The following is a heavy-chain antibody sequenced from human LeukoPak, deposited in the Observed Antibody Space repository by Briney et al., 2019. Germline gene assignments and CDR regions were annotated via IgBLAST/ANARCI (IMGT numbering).Heavy chain of an antibody. CDR3: GRSLGGSSAVDY. CDR1: GFNFSSYG. D-gene: IGHD2-2*01. Sequence: PGGSMRLSCAASGFNFSSYGMHWIRQAPGKGLEWVSRINSDGSITTYADSVKGRFTISRDNAKNTLYLEVNSLRAEDTAVSYCGRSLGGSSAVDYWGQGTLVTVSS. V-gene: IGHV3-74*01. CDR2: INSDGSIT. J-gene: IGHJ4*02.